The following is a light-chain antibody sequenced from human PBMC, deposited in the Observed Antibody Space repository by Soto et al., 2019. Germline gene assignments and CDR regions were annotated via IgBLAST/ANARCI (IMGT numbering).Light chain of an antibody. J-gene: IGKJ3*01. Sequence: EIVMTQSPATLSVSPGESATLSCRASQSVSSNLAWYQQKPGQPPRLLIYDASTRATGIPARFSGSGSGTEFTLTISSVQSADFAVYYCQQYSSWPPFTFGPGTKVVIK. CDR3: QQYSSWPPFT. V-gene: IGKV3-15*01. CDR1: QSVSSN. CDR2: DAS.